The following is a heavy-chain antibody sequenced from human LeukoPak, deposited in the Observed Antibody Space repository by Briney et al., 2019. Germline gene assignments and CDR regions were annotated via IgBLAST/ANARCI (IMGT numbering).Heavy chain of an antibody. J-gene: IGHJ4*02. CDR1: GFTFDDYA. D-gene: IGHD3-16*01. Sequence: GGSLRLSCAASGFTFDDYAMHWVRQAPGKGLEWVSGISWNSGSIGYADSVKGRFTISRDNAKNSLYLQMNSLRAEDTAVYYCARELRLGGLKNWGQGTLVTVSS. CDR2: ISWNSGSI. V-gene: IGHV3-9*01. CDR3: ARELRLGGLKN.